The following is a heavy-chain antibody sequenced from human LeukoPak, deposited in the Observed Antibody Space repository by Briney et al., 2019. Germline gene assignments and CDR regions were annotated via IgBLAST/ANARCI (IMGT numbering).Heavy chain of an antibody. CDR3: ARQGGDSGYDHYFDY. J-gene: IGHJ4*02. D-gene: IGHD5-12*01. CDR1: GFTFSSYS. V-gene: IGHV3-21*01. Sequence: TGGSLRLSCAASGFTFSSYSMNWVRQAPGKGLEWVSSISSSSSYIYYADSVKGRFTISRDKAKNSLYLQMNSLRAEDTAVYYCARQGGDSGYDHYFDYWGQGTLVTVSS. CDR2: ISSSSSYI.